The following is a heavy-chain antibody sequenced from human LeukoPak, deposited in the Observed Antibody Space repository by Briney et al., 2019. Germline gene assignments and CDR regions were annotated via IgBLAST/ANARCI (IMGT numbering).Heavy chain of an antibody. CDR1: GFTFTDYF. D-gene: IGHD6-19*01. J-gene: IGHJ4*02. Sequence: ASVKVSCKASGFTFTDYFIHWVRQSPGQGLEWMGWIIPKSGATNYAQRLRDRVTLTSDTSTAYMDLSSLTPDDTAVYYCARGEQWLVLFDYWGQGTLVTVSS. V-gene: IGHV1-2*02. CDR2: IIPKSGAT. CDR3: ARGEQWLVLFDY.